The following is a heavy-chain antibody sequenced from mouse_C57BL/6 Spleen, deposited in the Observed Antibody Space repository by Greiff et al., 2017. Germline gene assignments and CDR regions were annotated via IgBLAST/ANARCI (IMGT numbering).Heavy chain of an antibody. D-gene: IGHD1-1*01. CDR2: IDPEDGDI. CDR3: ARDPYISGSSEYSRNN. Sequence: VLLQQSGAELVKPGASVKLSCTASGFNIKDYSMHWVQQRPEQGLEWIGRIDPEDGDIKYAPKVQGRVTITADKSCNTAYLQLSSLTSEDTAVYYWARDPYISGSSEYSRNNWGQGTSVTVSS. CDR1: GFNIKDYS. J-gene: IGHJ4*01. V-gene: IGHV14-2*01.